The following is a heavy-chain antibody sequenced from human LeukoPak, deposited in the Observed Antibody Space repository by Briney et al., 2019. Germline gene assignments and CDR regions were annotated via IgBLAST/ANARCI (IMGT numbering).Heavy chain of an antibody. D-gene: IGHD3-10*01. CDR2: ISAYNGNT. J-gene: IGHJ5*02. V-gene: IGHV1-18*01. Sequence: ASVKVSCKASGYTFTSYGISWVRQAPGQGLEWMGWISAYNGNTNYAQKLQGRVTMTTDTSTSTAYMELRSLRSDDTAVYYCARIGTMVRGVFGNWFDPWGQGTLVTVSS. CDR3: ARIGTMVRGVFGNWFDP. CDR1: GYTFTSYG.